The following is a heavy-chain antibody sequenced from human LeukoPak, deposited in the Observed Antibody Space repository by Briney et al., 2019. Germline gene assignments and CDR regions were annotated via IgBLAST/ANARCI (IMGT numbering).Heavy chain of an antibody. CDR1: GFTFSSYS. Sequence: PGGSLTLSCAASGFTFSSYSMNWVRQAPGKGLAWVSSISSSSSYIYYADAVKGRFTISRDNAKNSLYLQMNSLRAEDTAVYYCARVTGSRPYDYWGQGTLVTVSS. CDR2: ISSSSSYI. V-gene: IGHV3-21*01. J-gene: IGHJ4*02. CDR3: ARVTGSRPYDY. D-gene: IGHD1-26*01.